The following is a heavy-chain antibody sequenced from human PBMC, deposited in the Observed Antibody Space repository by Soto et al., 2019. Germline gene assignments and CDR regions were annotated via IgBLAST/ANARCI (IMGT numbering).Heavy chain of an antibody. CDR3: ARGSMIVVGGYYYYGMDV. D-gene: IGHD3-22*01. Sequence: ASVKVSCKASGYTFTGYYMHWVRQAPGQGLEWMGWINPNSGGTNYAQKFQGWVTMTRDTSISTAYMELSRLRSDDTAVYYCARGSMIVVGGYYYYGMDVSGQGTTVTVSS. J-gene: IGHJ6*02. CDR1: GYTFTGYY. CDR2: INPNSGGT. V-gene: IGHV1-2*04.